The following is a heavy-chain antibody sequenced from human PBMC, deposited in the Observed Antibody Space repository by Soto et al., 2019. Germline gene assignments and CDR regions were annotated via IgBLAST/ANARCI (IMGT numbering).Heavy chain of an antibody. V-gene: IGHV1-8*01. Sequence: GAPVKVSCQASGDSFTWSVINRVRQATGQGPEWMGWMSPSTGKTDFAQKFRGRLTMTRDTSITTAYMELSSLHSDDTAVYYCARGVDRGMDVWGQGTTVTVS. CDR2: MSPSTGKT. CDR1: GDSFTWSV. J-gene: IGHJ6*02. CDR3: ARGVDRGMDV.